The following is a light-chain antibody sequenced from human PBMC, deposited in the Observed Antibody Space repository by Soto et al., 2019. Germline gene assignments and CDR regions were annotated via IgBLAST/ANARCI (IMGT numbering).Light chain of an antibody. J-gene: IGLJ3*02. CDR1: SNDVGIYNY. Sequence: QSALTQPASVSGSPGQSITISCTGTSNDVGIYNYVSWYQQHPGKAPKLMIYAVTNRPSGVSDRLSGSKSDNTASLTISGLQAEDEADYYCSSYTISSTWVFGGGTKLTVL. V-gene: IGLV2-14*01. CDR3: SSYTISSTWV. CDR2: AVT.